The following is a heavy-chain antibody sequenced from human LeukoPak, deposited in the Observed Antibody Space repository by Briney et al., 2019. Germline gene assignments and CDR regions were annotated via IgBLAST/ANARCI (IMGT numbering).Heavy chain of an antibody. CDR2: ISAYNGNT. V-gene: IGHV1-18*01. D-gene: IGHD5-12*01. CDR1: GYTFTSYG. Sequence: ASVKVSCKASGYTFTSYGISWVRQAPGQGLEWMGWISAYNGNTNYAQKLQGRVTMTTDTSTSTAYMELRSLRSDDTAVYYCARGSLLATIIYYYYYMDVWGKGTTVTISS. CDR3: ARGSLLATIIYYYYYMDV. J-gene: IGHJ6*03.